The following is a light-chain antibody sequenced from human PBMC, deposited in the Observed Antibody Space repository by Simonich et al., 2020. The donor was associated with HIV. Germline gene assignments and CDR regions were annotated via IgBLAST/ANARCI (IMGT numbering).Light chain of an antibody. CDR2: GAS. Sequence: EIVLTQSPGTLSLSPGERATLSCRASQSVSSRSLAWYQQKPGQAPRLLLYGASNRATGIPARFSGSGSGTEFTLTISSLQSEDFAVYYCQQYNKWPPITFGQGTRLEIK. CDR3: QQYNKWPPIT. J-gene: IGKJ5*01. V-gene: IGKV3D-15*01. CDR1: QSVSSRS.